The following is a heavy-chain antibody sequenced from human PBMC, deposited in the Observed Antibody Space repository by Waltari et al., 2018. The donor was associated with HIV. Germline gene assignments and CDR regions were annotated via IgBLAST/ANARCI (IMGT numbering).Heavy chain of an antibody. J-gene: IGHJ4*02. CDR1: GFDFIKYW. Sequence: EVQLVESGGGLVKPGESLSVSCAASGFDFIKYWMSWFRQAPEKGLEWVGRIKSKQSGGTVDYAAPVKGRFTISRDDSKNMMNLQMDSLESEDTAVYYCTTGSSGAEDYWGQGTLVTVSS. CDR3: TTGSSGAEDY. V-gene: IGHV3-15*01. CDR2: IKSKQSGGTV. D-gene: IGHD3-22*01.